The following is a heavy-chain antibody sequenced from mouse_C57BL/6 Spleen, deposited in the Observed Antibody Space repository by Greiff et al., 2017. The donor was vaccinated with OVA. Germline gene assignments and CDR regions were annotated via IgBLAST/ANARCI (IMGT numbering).Heavy chain of an antibody. J-gene: IGHJ2*01. V-gene: IGHV1-64*01. D-gene: IGHD2-10*02. CDR1: GYTFTSYW. CDR3: AREGYGNYFDY. CDR2: IHPNSGST. Sequence: VQLQQSGAELVKPGASVKLSCKASGYTFTSYWMHWVKQRPGQGLEWIGMIHPNSGSTNYNEKFKSKATLTVDKSSSTAYMQLSSLTSEDSAVYYCAREGYGNYFDYWGQGTTLTVSS.